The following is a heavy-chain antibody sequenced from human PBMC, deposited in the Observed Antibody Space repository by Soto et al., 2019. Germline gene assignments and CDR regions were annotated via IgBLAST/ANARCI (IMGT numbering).Heavy chain of an antibody. CDR3: AKGVYDYTF. D-gene: IGHD4-4*01. CDR1: GYTFSTHG. CDR2: ISAFNGNS. Sequence: QIQLVQSGAEVKRPGASVKVSCKASGYTFSTHGITWVRQAPGQGLEWMGWISAFNGNSKYAQKFQGRVTMTTDTSTATAYMELRSLRFDDTAVYYCAKGVYDYTFGGQGTLVTVSS. V-gene: IGHV1-18*01. J-gene: IGHJ4*02.